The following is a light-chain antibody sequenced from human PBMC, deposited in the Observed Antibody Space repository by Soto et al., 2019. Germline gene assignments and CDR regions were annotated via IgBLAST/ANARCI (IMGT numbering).Light chain of an antibody. CDR3: QQRSNWQT. CDR1: QGVSSY. Sequence: EIVLTQSPATLSLSPGERATLSCRASQGVSSYLAWYQQKPGQAPRLLIYDASNRATGIPARFSGSGPGTDFTLTISSLEPEDFAVYYCQQRSNWQTFGQGTKLEIQ. CDR2: DAS. V-gene: IGKV3D-11*01. J-gene: IGKJ2*01.